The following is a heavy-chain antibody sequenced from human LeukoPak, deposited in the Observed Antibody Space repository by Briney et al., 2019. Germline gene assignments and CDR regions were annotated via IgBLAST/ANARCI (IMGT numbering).Heavy chain of an antibody. CDR2: ISAYNGNT. J-gene: IGHJ4*02. CDR1: GGTFSSYA. CDR3: AREEESSSWYAGGDY. D-gene: IGHD6-13*01. Sequence: ASVKVSCKASGGTFSSYAISWVRQAPGQGLEWMGWISAYNGNTNYAQKLQGRVTMTTDTSTSTAYMELRSLRSDDTAVYYCAREEESSSWYAGGDYWGQGTLVTVSS. V-gene: IGHV1-18*01.